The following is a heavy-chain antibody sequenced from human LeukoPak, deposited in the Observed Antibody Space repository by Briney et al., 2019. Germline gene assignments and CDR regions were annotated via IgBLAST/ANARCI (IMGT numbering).Heavy chain of an antibody. D-gene: IGHD5-18*01. CDR3: ASTRSWHRYGYGY. CDR1: GYNLATYW. CDR2: IHPGDSDT. J-gene: IGHJ4*02. Sequence: GESLEISFRGSGYNLATYWIGWVRPMPGKGLEWMGIIHPGDSDTRYSPSFEGQVTISADKSISTAYLQWSSLKASDTAMYYCASTRSWHRYGYGYWGQGTLVTVSS. V-gene: IGHV5-51*01.